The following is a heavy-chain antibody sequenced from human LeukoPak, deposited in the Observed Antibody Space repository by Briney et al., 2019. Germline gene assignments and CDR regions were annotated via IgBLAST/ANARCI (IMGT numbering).Heavy chain of an antibody. CDR2: INPGYSDT. D-gene: IGHD4-17*01. V-gene: IGHV5-51*01. CDR1: GYSFSNYW. Sequence: GESLKISCKGSGYSFSNYWIGWVRQMPGTGLEWMGIINPGYSDTIYSPSFQGQVTISADKSINTAYLQWSSLKASDTAMYYCARRHGDYYFVYWGQRGLVSVSS. J-gene: IGHJ4*02. CDR3: ARRHGDYYFVY.